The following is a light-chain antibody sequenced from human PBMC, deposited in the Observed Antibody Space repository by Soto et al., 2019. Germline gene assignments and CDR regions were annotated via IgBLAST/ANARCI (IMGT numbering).Light chain of an antibody. J-gene: IGKJ1*01. V-gene: IGKV3-20*01. CDR1: QSVSSSY. CDR2: DAS. Sequence: EIVLTQSPGTLSLSPGERATLSCRASQSVSSSYLAWYQQKPGQAPRLLIYDASSRATGIPDGFSGSGSGTDFTLTISRLEPEDFAVYYCQQYGISPRTFGQGTKVEIK. CDR3: QQYGISPRT.